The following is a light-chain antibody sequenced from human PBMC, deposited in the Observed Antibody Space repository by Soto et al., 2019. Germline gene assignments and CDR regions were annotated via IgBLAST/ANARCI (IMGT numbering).Light chain of an antibody. Sequence: QSVLTQPASVSGSAGQSITISCSGTMRDVGAYNLVSWYQQHPGTAPKLLIYANINRPAGVPDRFSGSKSGTSASLAITGLQAEDEADYYCQSYDSSPSGYVFGTGTKVTVL. J-gene: IGLJ1*01. CDR3: QSYDSSPSGYV. CDR1: MRDVGAYNL. V-gene: IGLV1-40*01. CDR2: ANI.